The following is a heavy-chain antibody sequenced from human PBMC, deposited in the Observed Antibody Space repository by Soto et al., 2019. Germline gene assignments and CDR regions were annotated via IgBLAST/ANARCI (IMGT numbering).Heavy chain of an antibody. Sequence: QVQLVQSGAEVKKPGSSVKLSCKASGGSLRSFAINWVRQAPGQGPEWMGAFTPMFGPATYSQKFQGRVTIAARESTNTAYMEMSSLTSEDTATYYCARDFGALSWFDIWGQGTLVSVSS. J-gene: IGHJ5*02. D-gene: IGHD1-26*01. V-gene: IGHV1-69*01. CDR1: GGSLRSFA. CDR3: ARDFGALSWFDI. CDR2: FTPMFGPA.